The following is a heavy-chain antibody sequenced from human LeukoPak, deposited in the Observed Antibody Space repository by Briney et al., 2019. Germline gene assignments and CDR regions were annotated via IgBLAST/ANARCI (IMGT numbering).Heavy chain of an antibody. D-gene: IGHD3-3*01. J-gene: IGHJ5*02. CDR3: ARGAMVGYDFWSGVNWFDP. CDR2: IIPITGIA. Sequence: SVKVSCKASGGTLSSYAISWVRQAPGQGLEWLQRIIPITGIANYAQKFQGRVTITADKSTSTAYMELSSLRSEDTAVYYCARGAMVGYDFWSGVNWFDPWGQGTLVTVSS. CDR1: GGTLSSYA. V-gene: IGHV1-69*04.